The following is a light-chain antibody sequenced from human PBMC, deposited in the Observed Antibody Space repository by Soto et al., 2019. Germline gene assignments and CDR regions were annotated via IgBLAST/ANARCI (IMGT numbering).Light chain of an antibody. CDR2: LEGSGSY. CDR3: ETWDSNSVV. Sequence: QSVLTQSSSASAPLGSSVKLTCTLSSGHSGYTIAWHQQQPGKAPRFLMMLEGSGSYHKGSAVPDRCTGSSSGADRYLTISNLQFEDEADYYCETWDSNSVVFGGGTKLTVL. V-gene: IGLV4-60*02. J-gene: IGLJ2*01. CDR1: SGHSGYT.